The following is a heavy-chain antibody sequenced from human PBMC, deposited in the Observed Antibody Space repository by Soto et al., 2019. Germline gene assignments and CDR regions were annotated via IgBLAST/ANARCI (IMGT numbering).Heavy chain of an antibody. CDR2: IYYSGST. V-gene: IGHV4-59*01. CDR3: ARAPESDYYYYYGRDV. J-gene: IGHJ6*02. CDR1: GGSISSYY. Sequence: QVQLQESGPGLVKPSETLSLTCTVSGGSISSYYWSWIRQPPGKGLEWIGYIYYSGSTNYNPSLQSRVTISVDTSKNQFSLKLSSVTAADTAVYYCARAPESDYYYYYGRDVWGQGTTVTFSS.